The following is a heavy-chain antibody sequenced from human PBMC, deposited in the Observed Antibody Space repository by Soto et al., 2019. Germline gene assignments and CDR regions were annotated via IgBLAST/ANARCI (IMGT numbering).Heavy chain of an antibody. D-gene: IGHD3-10*01. V-gene: IGHV3-23*01. CDR2: ISGSGGST. CDR1: GFTFSSYA. CDR3: AKGYYGSGSPYYFDY. J-gene: IGHJ4*02. Sequence: GGSLRLSCAASGFTFSSYAMSWVRQAPGKGLEWVSAISGSGGSTYYADSVKGRFTISRDNSKNTLYLQMNSLRAEDTAVYYCAKGYYGSGSPYYFDYWGQGTLVTVSS.